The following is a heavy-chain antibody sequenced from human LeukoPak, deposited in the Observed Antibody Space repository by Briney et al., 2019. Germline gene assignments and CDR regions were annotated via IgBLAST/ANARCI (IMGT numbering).Heavy chain of an antibody. CDR3: AKGELWELLPFDY. V-gene: IGHV3-30*18. D-gene: IGHD1-26*01. J-gene: IGHJ4*02. CDR1: GFTFSSYG. Sequence: PGGSLRLSCAASGFTFSSYGMHWVRQAPGKGLEWVAVISYDGSNKYYADSVKGRFTISRDNSKNTLYLQMSSLRAEDTAVYYCAKGELWELLPFDYWGQGTLVTVSS. CDR2: ISYDGSNK.